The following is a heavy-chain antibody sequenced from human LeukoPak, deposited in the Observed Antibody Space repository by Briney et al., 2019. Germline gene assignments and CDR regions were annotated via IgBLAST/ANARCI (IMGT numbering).Heavy chain of an antibody. J-gene: IGHJ4*02. V-gene: IGHV3-64*01. D-gene: IGHD6-19*01. CDR2: ISSNGVST. Sequence: GGSLRLSCAASGFTFSSYAMHWVRQAPGKGLEYVSAISSNGVSTYYANSVKGRFTMSRDNSKNTLYLQMGSLRAGDMAVYYCARDEYSSGWADYWGQGTLVTVSS. CDR3: ARDEYSSGWADY. CDR1: GFTFSSYA.